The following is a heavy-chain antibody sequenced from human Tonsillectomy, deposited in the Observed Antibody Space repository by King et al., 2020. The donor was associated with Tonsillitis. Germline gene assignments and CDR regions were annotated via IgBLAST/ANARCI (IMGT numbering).Heavy chain of an antibody. Sequence: TLKESGPALVKPTQTLTLTCTFYGFSLSTSGMCVSWIRQPPGKALEWLALIDWDDDKYYSTSLKTRLTISKDTSKNQVVLTMTNMDPVDTATYYCARISPNYYGSGSYYNTDGYYFDYWGQGTLVTVSS. J-gene: IGHJ4*02. CDR2: IDWDDDK. D-gene: IGHD3-10*01. CDR1: GFSLSTSGMC. V-gene: IGHV2-70*01. CDR3: ARISPNYYGSGSYYNTDGYYFDY.